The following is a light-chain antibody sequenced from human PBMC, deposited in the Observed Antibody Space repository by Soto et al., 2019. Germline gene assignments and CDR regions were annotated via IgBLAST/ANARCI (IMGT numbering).Light chain of an antibody. J-gene: IGKJ2*01. CDR3: QQSFGPPYT. CDR1: QSLGRR. CDR2: ETS. Sequence: DIQMTQSPSSLSASVGDRVTITCRASQSLGRRLTWYQQKAGEAPKLLIYETSNLQNGVPSRFSGSGSETDFTLTINNLQPEDFATYYCQQSFGPPYTFGQGTKLE. V-gene: IGKV1-39*01.